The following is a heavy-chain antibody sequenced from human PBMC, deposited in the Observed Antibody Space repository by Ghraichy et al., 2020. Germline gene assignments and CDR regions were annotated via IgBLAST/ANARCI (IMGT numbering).Heavy chain of an antibody. Sequence: LSLTCAVYGGSFNIYYWSWIRQPPGKGLEWIGEIHHSGSTNYNPSLKSRVTISIDTSKNQFSLKLSSVTAADTAVYYCARGLRPVARFDDWGQGTLVTVSS. J-gene: IGHJ4*02. CDR2: IHHSGST. D-gene: IGHD6-6*01. V-gene: IGHV4-34*01. CDR1: GGSFNIYY. CDR3: ARGLRPVARFDD.